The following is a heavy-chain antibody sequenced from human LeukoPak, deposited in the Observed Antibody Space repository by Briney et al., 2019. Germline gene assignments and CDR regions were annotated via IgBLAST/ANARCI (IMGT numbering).Heavy chain of an antibody. CDR2: ISWNSGSI. J-gene: IGHJ4*02. V-gene: IGHV3-9*01. D-gene: IGHD6-6*01. Sequence: GGSLRLSCAASGFTFDDYAMHWVRQAPGKGLEWVSGISWNSGSIGYADSVKGRFTISRDNAKNSLYLQMNSLRAEDTALYYCAKDTYSSSLMGFDYRGQGTLVTVSS. CDR1: GFTFDDYA. CDR3: AKDTYSSSLMGFDY.